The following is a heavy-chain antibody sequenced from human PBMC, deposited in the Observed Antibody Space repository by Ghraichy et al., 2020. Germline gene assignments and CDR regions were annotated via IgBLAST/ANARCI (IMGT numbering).Heavy chain of an antibody. Sequence: SQTLSLTCTVSGGSISHHSWNWIRQPPGKGLEWIGYISYTGSTDYNPSLKSRVTISIDTSKNQFSLRLNSVTAADTAVYYCARSEVTAAAGIDYWGQGTLVTVSS. CDR3: ARSEVTAAAGIDY. J-gene: IGHJ4*02. V-gene: IGHV4-59*11. CDR2: ISYTGST. D-gene: IGHD6-13*01. CDR1: GGSISHHS.